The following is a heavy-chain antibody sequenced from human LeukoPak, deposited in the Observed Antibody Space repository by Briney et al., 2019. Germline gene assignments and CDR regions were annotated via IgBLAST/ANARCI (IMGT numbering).Heavy chain of an antibody. CDR3: AAMVRADY. CDR1: GYTFTDYY. J-gene: IGHJ4*02. V-gene: IGHV1-69-2*01. Sequence: ASVKVSCKVSGYTFTDYYMHWVQQAPGKGLEWMGLVDPEDGETIYAEEFQGRVTITADTSTDTAYMELSSLRSEDTAVYYCAAMVRADYWGQGTLVTVSS. D-gene: IGHD3-10*01. CDR2: VDPEDGET.